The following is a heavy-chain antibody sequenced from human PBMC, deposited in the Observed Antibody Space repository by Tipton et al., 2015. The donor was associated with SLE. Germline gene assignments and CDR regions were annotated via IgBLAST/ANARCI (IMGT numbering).Heavy chain of an antibody. CDR3: ARLERDGYSPGYYGMDV. D-gene: IGHD5-24*01. J-gene: IGHJ6*02. CDR1: GFTFSSYS. CDR2: ISSSSSTI. V-gene: IGHV3-48*01. Sequence: SLRLSCAASGFTFSSYSMIWVRQAPGKGLEWVSYISSSSSTIYYADSVKGRFTISRDNAKNSLYLQMNSLRAEDTAVYYCARLERDGYSPGYYGMDVWGQGTTVTVSS.